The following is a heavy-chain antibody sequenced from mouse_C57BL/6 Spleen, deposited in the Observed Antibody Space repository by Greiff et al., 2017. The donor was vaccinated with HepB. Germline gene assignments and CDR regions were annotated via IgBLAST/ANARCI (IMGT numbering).Heavy chain of an antibody. CDR3: ARPLYGSSWGYFDV. J-gene: IGHJ1*03. CDR2: ISYDGSN. D-gene: IGHD1-1*01. V-gene: IGHV3-6*01. Sequence: EVQLVESGPGLVKPSQSLSLTCSVTGYSITSGYYWNWIRQLPGNKLEWMGYISYDGSNNYNPSLKNRISITRDTSKNQFFLKLNSVTTEDTATYYCARPLYGSSWGYFDVWGTGTTVTVSS. CDR1: GYSITSGYY.